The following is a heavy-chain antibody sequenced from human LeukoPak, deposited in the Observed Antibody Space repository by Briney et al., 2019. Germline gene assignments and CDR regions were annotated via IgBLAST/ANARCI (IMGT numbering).Heavy chain of an antibody. CDR3: ARVLAHYYDSSGYSRTFDY. J-gene: IGHJ4*02. D-gene: IGHD3-22*01. CDR1: GYTFTSYY. V-gene: IGHV1-2*02. CDR2: INPNSGGT. Sequence: GASVKVSCKASGYTFTSYYMHWVRQAPGQGLEWMGWINPNSGGTNYAQKFQGRVTMTRDTSISTAYMELSRLRSDDTAVYYCARVLAHYYDSSGYSRTFDYWGQGTLVTVSS.